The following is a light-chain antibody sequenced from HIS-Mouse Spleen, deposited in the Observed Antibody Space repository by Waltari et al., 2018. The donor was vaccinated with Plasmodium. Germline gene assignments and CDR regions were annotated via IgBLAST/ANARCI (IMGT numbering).Light chain of an antibody. J-gene: IGLJ2*01. CDR3: QAWDSSTAWV. Sequence: SYELTQPPSVSVSPGQTASITCSGDKLGDKYACWYQQKPGQSPVLVINQDSKRPSGIPWRFAGANSGNTATLTISGTQAMDEADYYCQAWDSSTAWVFGGGTKLTVL. CDR1: KLGDKY. CDR2: QDS. V-gene: IGLV3-1*01.